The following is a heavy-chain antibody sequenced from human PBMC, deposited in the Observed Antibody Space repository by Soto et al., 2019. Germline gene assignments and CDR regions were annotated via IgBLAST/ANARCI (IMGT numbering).Heavy chain of an antibody. CDR2: INHSGST. J-gene: IGHJ4*02. CDR1: GGSFSGYY. Sequence: SETLSLTCAVYGGSFSGYYWSWIRQPPGKGLEWIGEINHSGSTNYNPSLKSRVTISVDTSKNQFSLKLSSVTAADTAMYYCARGGGLGSYWGQGTLVTVSS. CDR3: ARGGGLGSY. D-gene: IGHD3-16*01. V-gene: IGHV4-34*01.